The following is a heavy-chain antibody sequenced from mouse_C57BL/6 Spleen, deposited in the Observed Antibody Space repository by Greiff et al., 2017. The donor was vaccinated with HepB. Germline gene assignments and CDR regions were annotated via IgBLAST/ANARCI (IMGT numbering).Heavy chain of an antibody. V-gene: IGHV1-52*01. CDR1: GYTFTSYW. CDR3: ARRYYGFDY. D-gene: IGHD1-1*01. CDR2: IDPSDSET. J-gene: IGHJ2*01. Sequence: QVHVKQPGAELVRPGSSVKLSCKASGYTFTSYWMHWVKQRPIQGLEWIGNIDPSDSETHYNQKFKDKATLTVDKSSSTAYMQLSSLTSEDSAVYYCARRYYGFDYWGQGTTLTVSS.